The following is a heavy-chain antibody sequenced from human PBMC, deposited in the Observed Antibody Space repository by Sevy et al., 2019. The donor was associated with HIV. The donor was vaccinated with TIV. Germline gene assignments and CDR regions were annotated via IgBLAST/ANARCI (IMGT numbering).Heavy chain of an antibody. V-gene: IGHV3-23*01. CDR2: ISGSGGST. D-gene: IGHD3-3*01. CDR1: GFTFSSYA. CDR3: ASSLLRFLENFDY. J-gene: IGHJ4*02. Sequence: GGSLRLSCAASGFTFSSYAMSWVRQAPGKGLEWVSAISGSGGSTYYADSVKGRVTIARDNSKNTLYLQMNSLGAEDTAVYYCASSLLRFLENFDYWGQGTLVTVSS.